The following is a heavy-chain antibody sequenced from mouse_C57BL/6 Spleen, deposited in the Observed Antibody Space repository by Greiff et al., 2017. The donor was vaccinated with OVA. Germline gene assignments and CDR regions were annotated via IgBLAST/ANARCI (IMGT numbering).Heavy chain of an antibody. CDR1: GYTFTSYW. CDR2: IYPSDSET. CDR3: ALLLRPDY. J-gene: IGHJ2*01. Sequence: QVQLQQPGAELVRPGSSVKLSCKASGYTFTSYWMDWVKQRPGQGLEWIGNIYPSDSETHYNQKFKDKATLTVDKSSSTAYMQLSILTSEDSAVYYCALLLRPDYWGQGTTLTVSS. D-gene: IGHD1-2*01. V-gene: IGHV1-61*01.